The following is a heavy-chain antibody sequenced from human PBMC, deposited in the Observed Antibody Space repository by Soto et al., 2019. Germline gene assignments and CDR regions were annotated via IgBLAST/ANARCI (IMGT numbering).Heavy chain of an antibody. D-gene: IGHD6-6*01. Sequence: WIRQHPGKGLEWIGYIYYSGSTYYNPSLKSRVTISVDTSKNQFSLKLSSVTAADTAVYYCARKQLGTDYWGQGTRVSVSS. CDR2: IYYSGST. CDR3: ARKQLGTDY. J-gene: IGHJ4*02. V-gene: IGHV4-31*02.